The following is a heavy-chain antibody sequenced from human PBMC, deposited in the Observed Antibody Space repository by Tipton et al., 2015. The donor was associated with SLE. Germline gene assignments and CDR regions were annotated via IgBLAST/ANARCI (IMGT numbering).Heavy chain of an antibody. D-gene: IGHD6-6*01. V-gene: IGHV3-21*01. CDR3: ARDGAAHGFDY. CDR1: GFTFSSYA. CDR2: ISSSSSYI. J-gene: IGHJ4*02. Sequence: LRLSCAASGFTFSSYAMNWVRQAPGKGLEWVSSISSSSSYIYYADSVKGRFTISRDNAKNSLYLQMNSLRAEDTAVYYCARDGAAHGFDYWGQGTLVTVSS.